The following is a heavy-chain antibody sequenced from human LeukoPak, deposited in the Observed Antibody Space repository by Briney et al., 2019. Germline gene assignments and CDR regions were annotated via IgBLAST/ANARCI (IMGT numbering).Heavy chain of an antibody. V-gene: IGHV4-39*01. CDR3: ARLARYCRSTSCYGGFDY. CDR1: GGSISSTTYY. J-gene: IGHJ4*02. Sequence: PSETLSLTCTVSGGSISSTTYYWGWIRQPPGKGLEWIGTIYYSGSTYYNPSLKSRVTISVDTSKNQFSLTLTSVTAADTAVYYCARLARYCRSTSCYGGFDYWGQGTLVTVSS. CDR2: IYYSGST. D-gene: IGHD2-2*01.